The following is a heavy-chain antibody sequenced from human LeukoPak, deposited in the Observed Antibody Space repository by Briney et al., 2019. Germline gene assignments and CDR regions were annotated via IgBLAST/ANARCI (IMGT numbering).Heavy chain of an antibody. D-gene: IGHD6-19*01. CDR1: GYTFTSYG. CDR3: ARAGNSGLNPGY. Sequence: ASVKVSCKASGYTFTSYGISWVRQAPGQGLEWMGIINPTGGYTTYAQKFQGRVTMTRDMSASTVYMELSSLRSEDTAVYYCARAGNSGLNPGYWGQGTLVTVSS. V-gene: IGHV1-46*01. CDR2: INPTGGYT. J-gene: IGHJ4*02.